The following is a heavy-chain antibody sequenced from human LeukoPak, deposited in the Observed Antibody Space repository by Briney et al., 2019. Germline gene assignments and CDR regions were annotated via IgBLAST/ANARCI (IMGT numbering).Heavy chain of an antibody. D-gene: IGHD1-26*01. CDR2: IKSKTDGVTT. CDR3: TKVIWEPRNPTEDY. CDR1: GFTFCNAR. Sequence: GGSLRLSSAASGFTFCNARMSWVRQAPGKGLEWVGRIKSKTDGVTTKYAARVNGTFTTSTDKSKNTQYLQMNSVKTDDTALYYCTKVIWEPRNPTEDYWGQGTLVTVSS. V-gene: IGHV3-15*01. J-gene: IGHJ4*02.